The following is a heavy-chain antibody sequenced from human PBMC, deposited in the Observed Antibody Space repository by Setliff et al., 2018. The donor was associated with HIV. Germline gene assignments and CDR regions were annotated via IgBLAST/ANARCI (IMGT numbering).Heavy chain of an antibody. CDR3: ARVSPWSDP. V-gene: IGHV3-21*04. Sequence: GGSLRLSCAASGFTFSSYSMNWVRQAPGKGLEWVSYISSSSSYTHYADSVKGRFTISRDNSKNTLYLQMNSLRAEDTAVYYCARVSPWSDPWGQGTLVTVSS. J-gene: IGHJ5*02. CDR2: ISSSSSYT. CDR1: GFTFSSYS.